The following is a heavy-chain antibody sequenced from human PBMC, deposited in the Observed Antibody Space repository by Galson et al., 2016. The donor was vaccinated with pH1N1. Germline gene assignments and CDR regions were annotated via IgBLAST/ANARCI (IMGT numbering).Heavy chain of an antibody. CDR3: AKVAVAPTSAAHEYFQI. V-gene: IGHV4-39*07. CDR1: GGSINSSEDL. J-gene: IGHJ1*01. Sequence: SETLSLTCTVSGGSINSSEDLWGWLRQPPGQGLEWVGSLYYSGSTYYNPSLKGRVTMSADTPKNQFSLKMTSLTAADTAVYYCAKVAVAPTSAAHEYFQIWGQGTLVTVSS. D-gene: IGHD6-19*01. CDR2: LYYSGST.